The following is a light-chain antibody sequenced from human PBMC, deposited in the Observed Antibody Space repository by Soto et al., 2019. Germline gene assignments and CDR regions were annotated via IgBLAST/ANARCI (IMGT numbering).Light chain of an antibody. CDR3: QQRSNWPPYT. Sequence: EIVLTQSPATLSLSPGERATLSCRASQSVSKSLAWYQQRPGQAPRLLIFYASNRATGVPARFSGSGSGTDFTLTISSLEPEDFAVYYCQQRSNWPPYTFGQGTKVEIK. V-gene: IGKV3-11*01. J-gene: IGKJ2*01. CDR2: YAS. CDR1: QSVSKS.